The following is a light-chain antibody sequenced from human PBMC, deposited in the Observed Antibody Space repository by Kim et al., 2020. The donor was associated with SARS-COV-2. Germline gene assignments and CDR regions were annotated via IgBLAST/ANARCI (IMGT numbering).Light chain of an antibody. CDR1: SSNIGSYG. V-gene: IGLV1-44*01. J-gene: IGLJ3*02. CDR3: AAWDDILNVWV. Sequence: ELTQPPSASGTPGQRVTISCSGSSSNIGSYGVSWYQHLPGTAPRLLIYNTSQRPSGVPDRISGSKSGTSVSLAVSGLQSEDEADYFCAAWDDILNVWVFGGGTQLTVL. CDR2: NTS.